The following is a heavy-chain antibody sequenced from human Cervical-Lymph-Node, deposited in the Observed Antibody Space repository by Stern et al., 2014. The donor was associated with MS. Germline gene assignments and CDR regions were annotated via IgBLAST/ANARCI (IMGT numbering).Heavy chain of an antibody. CDR3: AGPRYAF. D-gene: IGHD2-2*01. V-gene: IGHV1-69*06. Sequence: QVQLVQSGPEVKKPGFSVKVSCKASGGSFINYAITWVRQAPGQGPEWMGDISPMFNTSNYAQKFQGRVTITADKSTTTAYMEVNSLTSEDTAVYYCAGPRYAFWGQGTLVIVSS. CDR1: GGSFINYA. J-gene: IGHJ4*02. CDR2: ISPMFNTS.